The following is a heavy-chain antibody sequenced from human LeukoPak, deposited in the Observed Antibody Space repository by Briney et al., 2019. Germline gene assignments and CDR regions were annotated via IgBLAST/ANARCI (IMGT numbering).Heavy chain of an antibody. Sequence: SDTLSLTCAVSGYSISSGYYWGWIRQPPGKGLEWIGSVYFGGTTYYNPSLRSRVTMSLDTSKNQVPLTLNSVTAADTAVYYCARDNRRDGDKIFDYWGQGTLVTVSS. CDR2: VYFGGTT. CDR1: GYSISSGYY. CDR3: ARDNRRDGDKIFDY. D-gene: IGHD5-24*01. V-gene: IGHV4-38-2*02. J-gene: IGHJ4*02.